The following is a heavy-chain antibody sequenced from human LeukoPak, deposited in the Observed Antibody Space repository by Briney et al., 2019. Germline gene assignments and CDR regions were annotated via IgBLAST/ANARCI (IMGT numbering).Heavy chain of an antibody. D-gene: IGHD1-1*01. CDR3: ADNLSR. CDR2: IDKGGITT. V-gene: IGHV3-48*04. CDR1: GFTFSSYA. Sequence: GGSLRLSCAASGFTFSSYAMSWVRQAPGKGLEWISHIDKGGITTYYAASVKGRFTISRDSAKNSLYLQMNSLRAEDTAVYYCADNLSRWGQGTLVTVSS. J-gene: IGHJ4*02.